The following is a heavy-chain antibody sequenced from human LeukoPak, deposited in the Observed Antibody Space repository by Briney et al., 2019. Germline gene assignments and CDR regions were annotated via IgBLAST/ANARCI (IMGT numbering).Heavy chain of an antibody. CDR3: ARDRGVGATDIDY. D-gene: IGHD1-26*01. CDR2: IYYSGST. CDR1: GGSISSYY. J-gene: IGHJ4*02. Sequence: SETLSLTCTVSGGSISSYYWSWIRQPPGKGLEWIGYIYYSGSTNYNPSLKSRVTISVDTSKNQFSLKLSSVSAADTAVYYCARDRGVGATDIDYWGRGTRATVSS. V-gene: IGHV4-59*01.